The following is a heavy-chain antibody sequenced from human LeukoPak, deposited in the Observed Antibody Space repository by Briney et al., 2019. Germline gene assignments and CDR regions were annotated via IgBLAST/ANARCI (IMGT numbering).Heavy chain of an antibody. CDR3: AKDYYHSSGYPY. CDR2: ISGSGGST. J-gene: IGHJ4*02. V-gene: IGHV3-23*01. D-gene: IGHD3-22*01. CDR1: GFTFGSYA. Sequence: GGSLRLSCAASGFTFGSYAMSWVRQAPGKGLEWVSAISGSGGSTYYADSVKGRFTISRDNSKNTLYLQMNSLRAEDTAVYYCAKDYYHSSGYPYWGQGTLVTVSS.